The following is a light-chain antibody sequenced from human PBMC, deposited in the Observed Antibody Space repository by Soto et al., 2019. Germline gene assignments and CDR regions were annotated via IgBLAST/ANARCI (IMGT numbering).Light chain of an antibody. Sequence: DIQMTQSPSSLSASVGDRVTITCRASQGIRYYLAWYQQKPGRVPKLLIYAASTLQSGVPSRFSGSGSGTDFTLTISSLQPEDVATYYCQKYNAAPWTFGQGTKVELK. V-gene: IGKV1-27*01. J-gene: IGKJ1*01. CDR1: QGIRYY. CDR2: AAS. CDR3: QKYNAAPWT.